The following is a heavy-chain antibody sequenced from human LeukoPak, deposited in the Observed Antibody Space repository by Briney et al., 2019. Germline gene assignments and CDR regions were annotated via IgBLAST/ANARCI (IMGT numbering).Heavy chain of an antibody. CDR3: ARDTPRDSYYYGSGSYYNGTTGAFDI. CDR2: INTNTGNP. V-gene: IGHV7-4-1*02. J-gene: IGHJ3*02. CDR1: GYTFTSYA. D-gene: IGHD3-10*01. Sequence: GASVKVSCKASGYTFTSYAMNWVRQAPGQGLEWMGWINTNTGNPTYAQGFTGRFVFSLDTSVSTAYLQISSLKAEDTAVYYCARDTPRDSYYYGSGSYYNGTTGAFDIWGQGTMVTVSS.